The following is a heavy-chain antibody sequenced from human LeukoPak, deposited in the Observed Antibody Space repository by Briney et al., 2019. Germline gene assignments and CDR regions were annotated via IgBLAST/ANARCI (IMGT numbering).Heavy chain of an antibody. D-gene: IGHD2-2*01. CDR3: AREDIVVVPAAPPIKFFDY. CDR2: IYYSGST. CDR1: GGSISSGDYY. J-gene: IGHJ4*02. Sequence: PSQTLSLTCIVSGGSISSGDYYWSWIRQPPGKGLEWIGYIYYSGSTYYNPSLKSRVTISVDTSKNQFSLKLSSVTAADTAVYYCAREDIVVVPAAPPIKFFDYWGQGTLVTVSS. V-gene: IGHV4-30-4*08.